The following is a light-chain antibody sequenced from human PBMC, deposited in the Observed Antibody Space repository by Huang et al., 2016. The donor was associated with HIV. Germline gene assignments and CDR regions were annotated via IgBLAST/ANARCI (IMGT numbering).Light chain of an antibody. CDR3: QQYDNLLRT. CDR1: QDISNY. J-gene: IGKJ2*01. V-gene: IGKV1-33*01. Sequence: DIQMTQSPSSLSASVGDRVTTTCQASQDISNYLNWYQQKPGKAPKLLIYDASNLETGVPSRFSGSGSGTDFTFTISSLQPEDIATYYCQQYDNLLRTFGQGTKLEIK. CDR2: DAS.